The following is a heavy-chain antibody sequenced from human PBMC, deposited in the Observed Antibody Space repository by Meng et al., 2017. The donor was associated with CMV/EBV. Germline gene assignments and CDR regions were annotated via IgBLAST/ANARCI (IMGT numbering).Heavy chain of an antibody. Sequence: SGYPFISYGISWVRQAPGQGLEWMGWISAYNGNTNYAQKLQGRVTMTTDTSTSTAYMELRSLRSDDTAVYYCARGGYSYGYLFFDCWGQGTLVTVSS. V-gene: IGHV1-18*01. D-gene: IGHD5-18*01. J-gene: IGHJ4*02. CDR1: GYPFISYG. CDR3: ARGGYSYGYLFFDC. CDR2: ISAYNGNT.